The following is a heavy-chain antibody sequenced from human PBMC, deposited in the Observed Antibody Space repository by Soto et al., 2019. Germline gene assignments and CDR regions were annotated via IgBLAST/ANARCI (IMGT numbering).Heavy chain of an antibody. CDR3: ARGVYSSSRADVFDI. CDR2: ISHDENIY. D-gene: IGHD2-2*01. Sequence: QVQLVESGGGVVQPGRSLRLSCAASGFTFSSSIMHWVRQTPGKGLEWMAVISHDENIYAYADSVKGRFTISRDNSKNTLYVQMNGVRSEDTAVYYCARGVYSSSRADVFDIWGQGTMVAVSS. J-gene: IGHJ3*02. V-gene: IGHV3-30-3*01. CDR1: GFTFSSSI.